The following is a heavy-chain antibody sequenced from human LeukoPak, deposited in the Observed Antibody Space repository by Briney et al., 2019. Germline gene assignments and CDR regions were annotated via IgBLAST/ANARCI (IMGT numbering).Heavy chain of an antibody. V-gene: IGHV3-23*01. CDR2: ISGSGGST. CDR1: GFTFSSYA. Sequence: GGSLRLSCAASGFTFSSYAMSWVRQAPGKGLEWVSAISGSGGSTYYADSVKGRFTISRDNSKNTLYLQMNSLRAEDTAVYYCAKVTIFGVVLYPYYFNYWGQGTLVTVSS. D-gene: IGHD3-3*01. CDR3: AKVTIFGVVLYPYYFNY. J-gene: IGHJ4*02.